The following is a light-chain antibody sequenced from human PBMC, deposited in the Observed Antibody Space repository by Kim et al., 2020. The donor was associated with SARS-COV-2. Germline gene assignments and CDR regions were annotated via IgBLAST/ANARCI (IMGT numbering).Light chain of an antibody. CDR1: RSNIGARSD. J-gene: IGLJ1*01. Sequence: GVSISCTGSRSNIGARSDVLWYLQLPATPPNLLIYGNNNRPSGVPDRFAGSKSGAAASLAITGLQAEDEAEYYCQSYDSSLSGSVFGTGTKVTVL. CDR2: GNN. V-gene: IGLV1-40*01. CDR3: QSYDSSLSGSV.